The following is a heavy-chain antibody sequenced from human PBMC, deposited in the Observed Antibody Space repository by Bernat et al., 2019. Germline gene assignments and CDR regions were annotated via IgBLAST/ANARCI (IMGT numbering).Heavy chain of an antibody. J-gene: IGHJ3*02. Sequence: QVQLVESGGGVVQPGRSLRLSCAASGFTFSSYGMHWVRQAPGKGLEWVAVIWYDGSNKYYADSVKGRFTISRDNSKNTLYLQMNSLRAEDTAVYYCARDVVTTGAFDIWGQGTMVTVSS. V-gene: IGHV3-33*01. CDR3: ARDVVTTGAFDI. D-gene: IGHD2-21*02. CDR1: GFTFSSYG. CDR2: IWYDGSNK.